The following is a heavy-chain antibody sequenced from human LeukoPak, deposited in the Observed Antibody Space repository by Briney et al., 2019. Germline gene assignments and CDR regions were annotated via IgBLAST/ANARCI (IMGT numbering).Heavy chain of an antibody. Sequence: GGSLRLSCAASGFTFSSYWMHWVRQAPGKGLVWVSRINTDGSSTRYADSVKGRFTISRDNSKNTLYLQMNSLRAEDTAVYYCTKGSVLTLFGMAWHDFDIWGQGTMVTVSP. V-gene: IGHV3-74*01. CDR2: INTDGSST. CDR1: GFTFSSYW. J-gene: IGHJ3*02. CDR3: TKGSVLTLFGMAWHDFDI. D-gene: IGHD3-3*01.